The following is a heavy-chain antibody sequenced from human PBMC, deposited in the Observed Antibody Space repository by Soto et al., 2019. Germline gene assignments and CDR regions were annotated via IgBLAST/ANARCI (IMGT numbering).Heavy chain of an antibody. CDR3: ARDHQLITMLVVVPEKHDAFHI. Sequence: GGSLRLSCAASGFTFSSYSMNWVRQAPGKGLEWVSYISTSSSTIYYADSVRGRFTISRDNSKNTLYLQMINLGAEDTAVYYYARDHQLITMLVVVPEKHDAFHIWGQGTMVTVSS. CDR2: ISTSSSTI. V-gene: IGHV3-48*01. J-gene: IGHJ3*02. CDR1: GFTFSSYS. D-gene: IGHD3-22*01.